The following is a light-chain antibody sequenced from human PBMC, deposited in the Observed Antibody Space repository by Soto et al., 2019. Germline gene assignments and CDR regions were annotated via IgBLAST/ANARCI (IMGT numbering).Light chain of an antibody. J-gene: IGKJ5*01. V-gene: IGKV1-9*01. CDR3: QQLNSYPIT. CDR2: AAA. Sequence: DIQLTQSQSCLSASVGDSVTITCRASQGISSYLDWYQQKPGKAPKLLIYAAATLQSGVPSRFSGSGSGTEFTLTISSLQPEDFATYYCQQLNSYPITGGQGTRLEIK. CDR1: QGISSY.